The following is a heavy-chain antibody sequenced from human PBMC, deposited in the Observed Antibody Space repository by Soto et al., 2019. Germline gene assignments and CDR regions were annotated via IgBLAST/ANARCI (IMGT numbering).Heavy chain of an antibody. CDR3: ARIVREYSGYDSHDAFDI. J-gene: IGHJ3*02. CDR1: GFSLSNARMG. Sequence: QVTLKESGPVLVKPTETLTLTCTVSGFSLSNARMGVSWIRQPPGKALEWLAHIFSNDEKSYSTSLKSRLTISKDTSKSQVVLTMTNMDPVDTAIYYCARIVREYSGYDSHDAFDIWGQGTMVTVSS. CDR2: IFSNDEK. D-gene: IGHD5-12*01. V-gene: IGHV2-26*01.